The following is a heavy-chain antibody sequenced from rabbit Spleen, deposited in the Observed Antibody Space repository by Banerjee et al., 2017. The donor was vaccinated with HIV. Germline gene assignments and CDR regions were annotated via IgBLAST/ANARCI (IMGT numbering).Heavy chain of an antibody. Sequence: QSLEESGGDLVKPGASLTLTCIASGVSFSGDSYMCWVRQAPGKGLEWIVCIDTGSSGFTYFASWAKGRFTISKTSSTTVTLQMTSLAAADTATYFCARDLAGAIGWNFYLWGPGTLVTVS. V-gene: IGHV1S40*01. CDR3: ARDLAGAIGWNFYL. D-gene: IGHD4-1*01. CDR2: IDTGSSGFT. CDR1: GVSFSGDSY. J-gene: IGHJ4*01.